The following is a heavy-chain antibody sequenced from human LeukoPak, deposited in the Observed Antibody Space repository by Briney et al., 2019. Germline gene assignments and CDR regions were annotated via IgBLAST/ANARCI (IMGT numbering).Heavy chain of an antibody. Sequence: SETLSLTCTVSGYSISSGYYWGWIRQPPGKGLEWMGSIYHSGSTYYNPSLKSRVTISVETSKNQFSLKLSSVTAADTAVYYCARVVGYSGGWYWDYWGQGTLVTVPS. V-gene: IGHV4-38-2*02. J-gene: IGHJ4*02. CDR2: IYHSGST. CDR1: GYSISSGYY. CDR3: ARVVGYSGGWYWDY. D-gene: IGHD6-19*01.